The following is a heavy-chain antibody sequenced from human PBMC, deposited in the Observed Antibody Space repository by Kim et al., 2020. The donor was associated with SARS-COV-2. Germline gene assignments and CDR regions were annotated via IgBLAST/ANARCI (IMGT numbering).Heavy chain of an antibody. J-gene: IGHJ6*01. CDR2: IIPMVGTT. CDR3: ASLRYQLTYTRDEYYYYYG. D-gene: IGHD2-2*01. Sequence: SVKVSCKAAGGTFSSYAISWVRQAPGQGLEWMGGIIPMVGTTNYAQKFQGRVTITADESTSTAYMELSRLRSEDTAVYYCASLRYQLTYTRDEYYYYYG. V-gene: IGHV1-69*13. CDR1: GGTFSSYA.